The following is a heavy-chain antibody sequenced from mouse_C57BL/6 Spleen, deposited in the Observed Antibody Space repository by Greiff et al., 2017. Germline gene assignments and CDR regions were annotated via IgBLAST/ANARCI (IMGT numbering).Heavy chain of an antibody. CDR1: GYTFTSYW. Sequence: QVQLQQPGAELVMPGASVKLSCKASGYTFTSYWMHWVKQRPGQGLEWIGEIDPSDSYTNYTQKFKGKSTLTVDKSSSTDSMQLSSLTSEDSAVYYCARDDGYSFDDWGQGTTLTVSS. V-gene: IGHV1-69*01. CDR2: IDPSDSYT. CDR3: ARDDGYSFDD. D-gene: IGHD2-3*01. J-gene: IGHJ2*01.